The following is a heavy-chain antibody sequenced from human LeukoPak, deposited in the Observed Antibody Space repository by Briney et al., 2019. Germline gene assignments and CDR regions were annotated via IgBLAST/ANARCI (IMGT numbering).Heavy chain of an antibody. CDR2: IYYSGST. J-gene: IGHJ4*02. CDR3: ARLAYSSGWYSDY. CDR1: GGSISSSSYY. D-gene: IGHD6-19*01. Sequence: SETLSLTCTVSGGSISSSSYYWGWIRQPPGKGLEWIGSIYYSGSTYYNPSLKSRVTISVDTSKNQFSLKLSSVTAAATAVYYCARLAYSSGWYSDYWGQGTLVTVSS. V-gene: IGHV4-39*01.